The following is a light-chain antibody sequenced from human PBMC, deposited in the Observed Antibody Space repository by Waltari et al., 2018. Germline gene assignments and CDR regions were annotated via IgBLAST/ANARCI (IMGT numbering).Light chain of an antibody. CDR2: GSS. Sequence: DIQMTQSPSSLSASVGDRVTITCRASQTISNSLNWYQHKPGKAPKLLIYGSSSLNSGVSSRFTGSGSGTDFTLTISNLQHEDFATYYCQQTYTTPPYTFGQGTKLELK. V-gene: IGKV1-39*01. CDR3: QQTYTTPPYT. CDR1: QTISNS. J-gene: IGKJ2*01.